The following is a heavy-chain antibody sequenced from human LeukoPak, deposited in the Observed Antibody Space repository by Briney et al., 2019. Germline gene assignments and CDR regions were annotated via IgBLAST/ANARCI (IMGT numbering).Heavy chain of an antibody. D-gene: IGHD1-14*01. Sequence: GGSLRLSCVASGFSFSIYAMNWVRQAPGEGLEWVSGIIGSAEEMYVADSVKGRFTISRDNSQNTLYLQMTSLRAEDTAVYYCAKDRVPDGVWEIDYWGQGTLVTVSS. CDR1: GFSFSIYA. J-gene: IGHJ4*02. V-gene: IGHV3-23*01. CDR3: AKDRVPDGVWEIDY. CDR2: IIGSAEEM.